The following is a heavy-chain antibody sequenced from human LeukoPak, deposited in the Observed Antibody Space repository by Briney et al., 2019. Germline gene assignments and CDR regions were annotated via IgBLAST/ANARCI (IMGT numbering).Heavy chain of an antibody. Sequence: SETLSLTCTVSGGSISSYYWSWIRQPPGKGLEWIGYIYYSGSTNYNPSLKSRVTISVDTSKNQFSLKLSSVTAADTAVYYCARDSGYCSSTSCYKVFDYRGQGTLVTISS. CDR1: GGSISSYY. D-gene: IGHD2-2*02. J-gene: IGHJ4*02. CDR3: ARDSGYCSSTSCYKVFDY. V-gene: IGHV4-59*01. CDR2: IYYSGST.